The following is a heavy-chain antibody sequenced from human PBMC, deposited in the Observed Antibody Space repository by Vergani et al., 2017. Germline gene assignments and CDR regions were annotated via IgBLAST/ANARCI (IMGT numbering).Heavy chain of an antibody. CDR3: ARGGYYDFWSGYYTYGGFRWFDP. D-gene: IGHD3-3*01. Sequence: QVQLVQSGAEVKKPGSSVKVSCKASGGTFSSYTISWVRQAPGQGLEWMGRIIPILGTANYAQKFQGRVTITADESTSTAYMELSSLRSEDTAVYYCARGGYYDFWSGYYTYGGFRWFDPWGQGTLVTVSS. J-gene: IGHJ5*02. CDR2: IIPILGTA. V-gene: IGHV1-69*08. CDR1: GGTFSSYT.